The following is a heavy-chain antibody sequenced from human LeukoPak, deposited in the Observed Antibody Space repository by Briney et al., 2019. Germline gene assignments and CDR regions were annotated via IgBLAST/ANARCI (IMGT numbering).Heavy chain of an antibody. D-gene: IGHD1-26*01. Sequence: SETLSLTCAVYGGSFSGYYWSWIRQPPGKGLEWIGEINHSGSTNYNPSLKSRVTISVGTSKNQFSLKLSSVTAADTAVYYCARVKRSGGFYFDYWGQGTLVTVSS. CDR1: GGSFSGYY. CDR2: INHSGST. J-gene: IGHJ4*02. V-gene: IGHV4-34*01. CDR3: ARVKRSGGFYFDY.